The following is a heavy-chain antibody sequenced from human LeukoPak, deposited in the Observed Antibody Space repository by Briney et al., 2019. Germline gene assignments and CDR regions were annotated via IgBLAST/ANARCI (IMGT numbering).Heavy chain of an antibody. J-gene: IGHJ4*02. CDR3: AGTIFGLLPDY. CDR2: MNPNSGYT. Sequence: GASVKVSCKTSGYTFTSYDINWVRQATGQGLEWMGWMNPNSGYTGYAQKFQGRVTMTRDTSISTAYMELRSLRSEDTAVYYCAGTIFGLLPDYWGQGTLVTVSS. CDR1: GYTFTSYD. D-gene: IGHD3-3*01. V-gene: IGHV1-8*01.